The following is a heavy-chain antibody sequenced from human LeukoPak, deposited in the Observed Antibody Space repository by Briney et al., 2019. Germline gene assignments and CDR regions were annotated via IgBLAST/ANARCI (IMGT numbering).Heavy chain of an antibody. CDR1: GFTFSSYS. J-gene: IGHJ3*02. CDR2: ISSFSNSI. Sequence: GGSLRLSCAASGFTFSSYSMNWVRQAPGKGLEWVSYISSFSNSIYYADSVKGRFTISRDNAKNSLSLQMNSLRDEDTAVYYCVRVGGATAFDIWGQGTMVTVSS. V-gene: IGHV3-48*02. D-gene: IGHD1-26*01. CDR3: VRVGGATAFDI.